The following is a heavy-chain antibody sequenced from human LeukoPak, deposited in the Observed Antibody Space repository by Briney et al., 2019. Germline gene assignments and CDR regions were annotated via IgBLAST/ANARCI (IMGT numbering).Heavy chain of an antibody. CDR3: ARDYYDSSGYYYNFGY. V-gene: IGHV3-74*01. CDR2: INSDGSST. Sequence: GGSLRLSCAASGFTFSSYWMHWVRQAPGKGLVWVSRINSDGSSTSYADSVKGRFTISRDNAKNTLYLQMNSLRAEDTAVYYCARDYYDSSGYYYNFGYWGQGTLVTVS. CDR1: GFTFSSYW. J-gene: IGHJ4*02. D-gene: IGHD3-22*01.